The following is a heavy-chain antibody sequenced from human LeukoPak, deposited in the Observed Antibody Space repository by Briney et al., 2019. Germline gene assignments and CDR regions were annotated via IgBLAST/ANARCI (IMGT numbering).Heavy chain of an antibody. V-gene: IGHV3-15*01. D-gene: IGHD6-19*01. CDR2: FKSRTGGETI. CDR1: GLTLSNAW. J-gene: IGHJ4*02. CDR3: TTGVSSAWSLGY. Sequence: GGSLRLSCAASGLTLSNAWMSWVRQAPGKGLEWVGRFKSRTGGETIDYAAPVKGRFSVSRDDSKNTLHLQMNSLKTEDTAVYYCTTGVSSAWSLGYWGQGTLVTVSS.